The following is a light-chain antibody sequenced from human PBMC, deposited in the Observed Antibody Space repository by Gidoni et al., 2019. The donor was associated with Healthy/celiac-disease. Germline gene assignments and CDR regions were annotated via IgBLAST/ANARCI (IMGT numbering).Light chain of an antibody. CDR2: GAS. CDR3: QQYGSSPPMCS. CDR1: QSVSSSY. V-gene: IGKV3-20*01. J-gene: IGKJ2*04. Sequence: DIVLTQSPGTLSLSPGERATLSCRASQSVSSSYLAWYQQKPGQAPRLLIYGASSRATGIPDRFSGSGSGTDFTLTISRLEPEDFAVYYCQQYGSSPPMCSFXQGTKLEIK.